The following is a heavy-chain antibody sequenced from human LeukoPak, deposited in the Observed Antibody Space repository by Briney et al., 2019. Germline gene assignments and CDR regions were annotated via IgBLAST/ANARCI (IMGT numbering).Heavy chain of an antibody. CDR1: GFTFSSYA. CDR2: ISYDGSNK. J-gene: IGHJ4*02. V-gene: IGHV3-30*04. CDR3: ARDGGIAVAGQRSIYYFDY. D-gene: IGHD6-19*01. Sequence: PGGSLRLSCAASGFTFSSYAMHWVRQAPGKGLEWVAVISYDGSNKYYADSVKGRFTISRDNSKNTLYLQMNSPRAEDTAVYYCARDGGIAVAGQRSIYYFDYWGQGTLVTVSS.